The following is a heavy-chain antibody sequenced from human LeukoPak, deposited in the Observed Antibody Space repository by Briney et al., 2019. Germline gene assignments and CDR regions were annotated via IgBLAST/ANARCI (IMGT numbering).Heavy chain of an antibody. V-gene: IGHV3-23*01. CDR1: GFTFSSYG. Sequence: GGTLRLPCAASGFTFSSYGMSWVRQAPGKGLEWASAISGSGGSTYYADSVKGRFTISRDNSKNTLYLQMNSLRAEDTAVYYCAKDRYYDSSGPWGQGTLVTVSS. CDR2: ISGSGGST. J-gene: IGHJ5*02. D-gene: IGHD3-22*01. CDR3: AKDRYYDSSGP.